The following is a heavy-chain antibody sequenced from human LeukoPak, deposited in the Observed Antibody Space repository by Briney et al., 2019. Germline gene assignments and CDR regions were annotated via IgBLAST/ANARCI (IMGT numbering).Heavy chain of an antibody. Sequence: SVTVSFTASGGTFSSYAISWVRQAPGQGLEWMGGIIPIFGTANYAQKFQGRVTITTDESTSTAYMELSSLRSEDTAVYYCARDPAASYAFDIWGQGTMVTVSS. V-gene: IGHV1-69*05. J-gene: IGHJ3*02. D-gene: IGHD2-2*01. CDR3: ARDPAASYAFDI. CDR1: GGTFSSYA. CDR2: IIPIFGTA.